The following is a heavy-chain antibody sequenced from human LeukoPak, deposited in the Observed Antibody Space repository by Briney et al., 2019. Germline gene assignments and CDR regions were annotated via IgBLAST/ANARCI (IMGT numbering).Heavy chain of an antibody. CDR1: GFTFSSYS. D-gene: IGHD2-2*01. V-gene: IGHV3-21*04. J-gene: IGHJ6*02. CDR2: ISSSSSYI. CDR3: ALSSIHKDYYFGMDV. Sequence: GGSLRLSCAASGFTFSSYSMNWVRQAPGKGLEWVSSISSSSSYIYYADSVKGRFTISRDNAKNSLYLQIESLRDDDTAVYHCALSSIHKDYYFGMDVWGQGTTVTVSS.